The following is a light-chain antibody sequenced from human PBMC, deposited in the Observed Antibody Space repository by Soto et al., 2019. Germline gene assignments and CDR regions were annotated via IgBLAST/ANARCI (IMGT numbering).Light chain of an antibody. V-gene: IGLV1-36*01. CDR2: YDD. J-gene: IGLJ1*01. Sequence: QLVLTQPSSVSAAPGQTVTISCSGSSSNIGRSAVNWYQQVPGKAPRLLVYYDDMLPSGVSDRFSGSKSGTSASLAISGLQSDDEADYYCAAWDGSLKSYVFGTGTKLTVL. CDR1: SSNIGRSA. CDR3: AAWDGSLKSYV.